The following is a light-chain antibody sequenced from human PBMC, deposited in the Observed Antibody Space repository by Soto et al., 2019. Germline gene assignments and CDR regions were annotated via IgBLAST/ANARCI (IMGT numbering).Light chain of an antibody. CDR3: QQCNNWPRT. CDR1: QSIGRW. V-gene: IGKV1-5*01. J-gene: IGKJ1*01. CDR2: HAY. Sequence: IHMTHSPSTLPASVGDRVTITCRASQSIGRWLAWYQQRPGKAPKILIYHAYSLETGVPSRFSGSGSGTEFTLTISSLQSEDFAFYYCQQCNNWPRTFGQGTKVDI.